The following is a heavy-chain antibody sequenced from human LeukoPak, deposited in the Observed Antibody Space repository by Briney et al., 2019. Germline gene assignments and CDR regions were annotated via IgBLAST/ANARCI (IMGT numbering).Heavy chain of an antibody. CDR1: GGSISSSNW. D-gene: IGHD5-18*01. CDR3: AREEYSYGYDY. CDR2: IYTSGST. V-gene: IGHV4-4*02. J-gene: IGHJ4*02. Sequence: PSGTLSLTCAVSGGSISSSNWWSWVRQPPGKGLEWIGRIYTSGSTNYNPSLKSRVTISVDTSKNQFSLKLRSVTAADTAVYYCAREEYSYGYDYWGQGTLVTVSS.